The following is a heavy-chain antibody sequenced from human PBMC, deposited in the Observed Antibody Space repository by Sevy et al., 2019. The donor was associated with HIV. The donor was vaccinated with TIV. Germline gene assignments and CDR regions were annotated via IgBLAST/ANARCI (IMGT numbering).Heavy chain of an antibody. CDR2: INPNGGGT. CDR3: ARSVYGSGTYLNDY. D-gene: IGHD3-10*01. CDR1: GYYFTGYY. Sequence: ASVKVSCKASGYYFTGYYVHWVRQAPGQGLEWMGWINPNGGGTNIGQKFHGRVTMSRDTSIITAYMELTRLRSNDTGVYFCARSVYGSGTYLNDYWGQGTLVTVSS. J-gene: IGHJ4*02. V-gene: IGHV1-2*02.